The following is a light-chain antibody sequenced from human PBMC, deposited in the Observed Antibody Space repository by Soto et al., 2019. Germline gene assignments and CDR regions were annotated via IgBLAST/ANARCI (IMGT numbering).Light chain of an antibody. CDR2: AAS. V-gene: IGKV1-39*01. Sequence: DIQMPQSPSSLSASVGDRVTIACRAGQTISSNLNWYQQKPGKAPKLLIYAASTLLSGVPSRFRGSRSGTDFTLTISSLQPEDFATYYCQQSYGTPYTFGRGNKLEIK. CDR1: QTISSN. J-gene: IGKJ2*01. CDR3: QQSYGTPYT.